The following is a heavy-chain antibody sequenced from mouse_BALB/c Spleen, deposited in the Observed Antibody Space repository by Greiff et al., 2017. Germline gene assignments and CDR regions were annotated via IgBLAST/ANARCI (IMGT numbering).Heavy chain of an antibody. D-gene: IGHD1-1*02. CDR2: ISSGDSYT. J-gene: IGHJ3*01. CDR1: GFTFSSYA. Sequence: EVMLVESGGGLVKPGGSLKLSCAASGFTFSSYAMSWVRQSPEQRLEWVAEISSGDSYTYYPDTVTGRFTISRDNAKNTLYLEMSSLRSEDTAMYYFAYGAWFAYWGQGTLVTVSA. V-gene: IGHV5-9-4*01. CDR3: AYGAWFAY.